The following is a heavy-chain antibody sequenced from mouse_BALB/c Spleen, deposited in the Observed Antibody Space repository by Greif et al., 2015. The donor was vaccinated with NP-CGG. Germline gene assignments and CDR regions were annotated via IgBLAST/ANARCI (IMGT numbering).Heavy chain of an antibody. CDR1: GYSITSGYY. CDR3: ARWGRYDEDSWYFDV. J-gene: IGHJ1*01. CDR2: ISYDGSN. Sequence: EVQLQQSGPGLVKPSQSLSLTCSVTGYSITSGYYWNWIRQFPGNKLEWMGYISYDGSNNYNPSLKNRISITRDTSKNQFFLKLNSVTTEDTATYYCARWGRYDEDSWYFDVWGAGTTVTVSS. D-gene: IGHD2-14*01. V-gene: IGHV3-6*02.